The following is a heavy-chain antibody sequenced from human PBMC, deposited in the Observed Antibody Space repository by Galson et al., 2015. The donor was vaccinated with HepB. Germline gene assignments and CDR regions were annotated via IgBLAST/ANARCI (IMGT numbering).Heavy chain of an antibody. CDR3: ARDHWPLHFDY. J-gene: IGHJ4*02. V-gene: IGHV4-39*07. Sequence: ETLSLTCTVSGGSISSSSYYWGWIRQPPGKGLEWIGNIYYTGSTYYSPSLKSRVTISVDTSKSQFSLKLSPVTVADTAIYYCARDHWPLHFDYWGQGTLVTVSS. CDR1: GGSISSSSYY. D-gene: IGHD1-1*01. CDR2: IYYTGST.